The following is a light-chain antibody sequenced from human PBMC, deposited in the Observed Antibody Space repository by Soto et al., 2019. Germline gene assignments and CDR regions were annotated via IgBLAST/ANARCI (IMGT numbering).Light chain of an antibody. CDR1: QTVSSTF. CDR3: QQYNNWPLT. V-gene: IGKV3D-20*02. J-gene: IGKJ4*01. CDR2: DAS. Sequence: ESMLTPYPRTLSLSPGDLSALSFRISQTVSSTFLAWYQQKPGQAPRLLIYDASSRAADIPDRFSGSGSGTDFTLTISSLQSEDFTVYYCQQYNNWPLTFGGGTKVDIK.